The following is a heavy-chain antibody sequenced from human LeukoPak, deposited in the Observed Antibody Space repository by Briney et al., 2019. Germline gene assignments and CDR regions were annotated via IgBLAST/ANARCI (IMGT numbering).Heavy chain of an antibody. Sequence: GASVKVSCKASGYSFTSYYIHWVRQAPGQGLEWMGWINPNSGGTNYAQKFQGRVTMTRDTSISTAYKELSRLRSDDAAVYYCARAEGTITMVRGVIKSGWFDPWGQGTLVTVSS. CDR1: GYSFTSYY. CDR2: INPNSGGT. CDR3: ARAEGTITMVRGVIKSGWFDP. J-gene: IGHJ5*02. D-gene: IGHD3-10*01. V-gene: IGHV1-2*02.